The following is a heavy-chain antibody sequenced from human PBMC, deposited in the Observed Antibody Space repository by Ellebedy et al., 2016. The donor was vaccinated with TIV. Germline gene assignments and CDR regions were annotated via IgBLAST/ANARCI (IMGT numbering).Heavy chain of an antibody. CDR1: ALTTSRHC. CDR3: ARDRWRDTGMVNYYYYGMDV. V-gene: IGHV3-7*01. D-gene: IGHD2-8*01. Sequence: PGGSLTLSCAASALTTSRHCTSWVRPGPGKGLEWVATIKHDGSEKYFVDSVKGRFTIPRDHAKNSVYIQMNSLRADDTAVFYCARDRWRDTGMVNYYYYGMDVWGQGTTVTVSS. CDR2: IKHDGSEK. J-gene: IGHJ6*02.